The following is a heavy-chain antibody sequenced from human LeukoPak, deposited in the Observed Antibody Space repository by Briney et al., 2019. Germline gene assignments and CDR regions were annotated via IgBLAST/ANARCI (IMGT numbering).Heavy chain of an antibody. CDR3: ARMWGYCSSTSCYMGWFDP. Sequence: SETLSLTCTVSGGSISSSSYYWGWIRQPPGKGLEWIGSIYYSGSTYYNPSLKSRVTISVDTSKNQFSLKLSSVTAADTAVYYCARMWGYCSSTSCYMGWFDPWGQGTLVTVSS. CDR2: IYYSGST. J-gene: IGHJ5*02. D-gene: IGHD2-2*02. CDR1: GGSISSSSYY. V-gene: IGHV4-39*01.